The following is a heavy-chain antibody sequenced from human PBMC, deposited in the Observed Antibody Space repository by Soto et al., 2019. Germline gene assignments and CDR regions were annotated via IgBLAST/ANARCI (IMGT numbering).Heavy chain of an antibody. J-gene: IGHJ6*02. Sequence: PSQTLSLTCDISGDSVSTNSATWNWIRQSPSRGLEWLGRTYYRSKWYNEYGLSVKSRITINADTCKNQFSLQLNSVTPEDAAVYYCARWDHDYGYLDVWGLGTTVTVSS. CDR3: ARWDHDYGYLDV. D-gene: IGHD4-17*01. V-gene: IGHV6-1*01. CDR2: TYYRSKWYN. CDR1: GDSVSTNSAT.